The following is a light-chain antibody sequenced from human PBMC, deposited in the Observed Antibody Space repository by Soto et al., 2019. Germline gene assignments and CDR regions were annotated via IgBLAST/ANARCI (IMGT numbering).Light chain of an antibody. Sequence: DIQMTQSPSTLSASVGDRVTITCRASQSISSWLAWYQQKPGKAPKLLIYKASSLESGVPARFSGSGSGAAFTLTISSLQPDDFATYYCQQYNSYPLTFGGGTKVEIK. J-gene: IGKJ4*01. CDR2: KAS. V-gene: IGKV1-5*03. CDR1: QSISSW. CDR3: QQYNSYPLT.